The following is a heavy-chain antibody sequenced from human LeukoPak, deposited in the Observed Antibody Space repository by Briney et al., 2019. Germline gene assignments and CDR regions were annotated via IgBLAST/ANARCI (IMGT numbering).Heavy chain of an antibody. CDR2: IRYDGSNK. Sequence: GALRLSCAASGFTFSSYWMSWVRRAPGKGLEWVAFIRYDGSNKYYADSVKGRFTISRDNSKNTLYLQMNSLRAEDTAVYYCARGGTSGYDYVTFDYWGQGTLVTVSS. V-gene: IGHV3-30*02. J-gene: IGHJ4*02. CDR1: GFTFSSYW. CDR3: ARGGTSGYDYVTFDY. D-gene: IGHD5-12*01.